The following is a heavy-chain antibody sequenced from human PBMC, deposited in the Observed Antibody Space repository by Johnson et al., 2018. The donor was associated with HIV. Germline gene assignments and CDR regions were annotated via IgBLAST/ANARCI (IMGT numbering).Heavy chain of an antibody. Sequence: VQLVESGGGLVKPGGSLRLTCAASGLTFSDAWMSWVRQAPGKGLEWVGRIKSKTDGGTTDYAAPVKGRFTISRDDSKNTLYLQMNSLRAEDTAVYYCARDRLGYSSSWGGVDAFDIWGQGTMVTVSS. V-gene: IGHV3-15*01. D-gene: IGHD6-13*01. CDR2: IKSKTDGGTT. CDR1: GLTFSDAW. J-gene: IGHJ3*02. CDR3: ARDRLGYSSSWGGVDAFDI.